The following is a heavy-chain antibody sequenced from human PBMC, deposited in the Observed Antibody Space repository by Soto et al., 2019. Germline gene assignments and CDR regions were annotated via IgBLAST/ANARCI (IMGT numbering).Heavy chain of an antibody. CDR2: IYPGDSET. Sequence: PGESLKISCNGSGYIFTNYWIGWVRQMPGKGLEWMGIIYPGDSETRYSPSFQGQVTMSADKSISTAYLQWSSLKASDSAMYYCARKYYYGAGTLDYWGQGTLVTVPS. CDR1: GYIFTNYW. CDR3: ARKYYYGAGTLDY. D-gene: IGHD3-10*01. V-gene: IGHV5-51*01. J-gene: IGHJ4*02.